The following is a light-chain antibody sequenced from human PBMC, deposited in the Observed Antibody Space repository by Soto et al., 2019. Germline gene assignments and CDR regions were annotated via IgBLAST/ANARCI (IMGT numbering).Light chain of an antibody. J-gene: IGKJ5*01. Sequence: EIVLTQSPATLSLSPGERATLSCRASQSVSSYLAWYQQKPGQAPRLLIYDASNRATGIPARFSGSGSGTDFTHTISSLEPEDFAVYYCQQRSNWPSITFGQGTRLEI. CDR1: QSVSSY. CDR2: DAS. CDR3: QQRSNWPSIT. V-gene: IGKV3-11*01.